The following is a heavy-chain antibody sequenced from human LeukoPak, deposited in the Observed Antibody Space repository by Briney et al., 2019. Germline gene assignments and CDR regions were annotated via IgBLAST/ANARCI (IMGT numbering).Heavy chain of an antibody. D-gene: IGHD5-12*01. CDR3: ARRQYSGYAWFDP. J-gene: IGHJ5*02. Sequence: SETLSLTCNVSGGSISSSYWSWIRQPAGKGLEWIGRIYASGSSNYNPSLKSRVTMSVDTSKNQFSLNLSSVTAADTAVYYCARRQYSGYAWFDPWGQGTLVTVSS. CDR1: GGSISSSY. CDR2: IYASGSS. V-gene: IGHV4-4*07.